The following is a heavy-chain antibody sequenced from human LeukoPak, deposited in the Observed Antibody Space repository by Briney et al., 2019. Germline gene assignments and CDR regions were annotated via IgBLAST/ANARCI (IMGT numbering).Heavy chain of an antibody. CDR3: ARTTAMVTIFDY. D-gene: IGHD5-18*01. CDR2: INAGNGNT. J-gene: IGHJ4*02. CDR1: GYSLTSYA. V-gene: IGHV1-3*01. Sequence: GASVTVSCTASGYSLTSYAMHWVRQAPGQRLEWMGWINAGNGNTKYSQKFQGRVTITRDTSASTAYMELSSLRSEDTAVYYCARTTAMVTIFDYWGQGTLVTVSS.